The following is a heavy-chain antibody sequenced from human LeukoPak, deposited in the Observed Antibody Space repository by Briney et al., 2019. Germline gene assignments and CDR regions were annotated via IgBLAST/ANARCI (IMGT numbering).Heavy chain of an antibody. Sequence: GGSLRLSCAASGFTVSSNYMSWVRQAPGKGLEWVSIIYSGGSTYYADSANGRFTISRDDSKNTLYLQMNSLRAEDTAVYYCAKITPTYYSDYWGQGTLVTVSS. V-gene: IGHV3-66*01. CDR3: AKITPTYYSDY. CDR2: IYSGGST. D-gene: IGHD1-14*01. CDR1: GFTVSSNY. J-gene: IGHJ4*02.